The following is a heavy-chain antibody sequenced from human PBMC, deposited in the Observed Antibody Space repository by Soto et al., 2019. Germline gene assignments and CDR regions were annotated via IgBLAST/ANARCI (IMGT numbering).Heavy chain of an antibody. D-gene: IGHD5-12*01. CDR3: AKDRRSVSDGATEYFDY. V-gene: IGHV3-23*01. J-gene: IGHJ4*02. Sequence: GGSLRLSCAASGFTFSSYAMSWVRQAPWKGLEWVSAISGSGGSTYYADSVKGRFTISRDNSKNTLYLQMNSLRAEDTAVYYCAKDRRSVSDGATEYFDYWGQGTLVTVSS. CDR2: ISGSGGST. CDR1: GFTFSSYA.